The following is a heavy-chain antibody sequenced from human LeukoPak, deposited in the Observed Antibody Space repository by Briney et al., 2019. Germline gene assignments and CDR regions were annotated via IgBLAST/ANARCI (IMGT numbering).Heavy chain of an antibody. D-gene: IGHD3/OR15-3a*01. Sequence: GGSLRLSCAASGFTFSNYEVNWGRQAPGQGLEWVSYISNSGSTIYYADSVQGRFTISRDNAKNSLYLQMNSLRAEDSAVYYCARDDIWTTGTYSHWGQGTLVTVSS. V-gene: IGHV3-48*03. J-gene: IGHJ4*02. CDR3: ARDDIWTTGTYSH. CDR1: GFTFSNYE. CDR2: ISNSGSTI.